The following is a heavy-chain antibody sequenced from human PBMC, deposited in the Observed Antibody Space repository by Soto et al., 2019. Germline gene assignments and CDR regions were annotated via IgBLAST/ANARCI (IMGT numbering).Heavy chain of an antibody. V-gene: IGHV3-48*02. CDR1: GFTFSSYS. Sequence: GGSLRLSCAASGFTFSSYSMNWVRQAPGKGLEWVSYISSSSSTIYYADSVKGRFTISRDNAKNSLYLQMNSLRDEDTAVYYCARVPTAGPRVDFDYWGQGTLVTVSS. CDR2: ISSSSSTI. D-gene: IGHD6-13*01. J-gene: IGHJ4*02. CDR3: ARVPTAGPRVDFDY.